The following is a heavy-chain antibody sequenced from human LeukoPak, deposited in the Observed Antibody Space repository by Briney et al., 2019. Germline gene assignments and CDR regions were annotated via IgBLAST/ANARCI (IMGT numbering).Heavy chain of an antibody. CDR2: IYYSGST. V-gene: IGHV4-59*08. CDR1: GGSISSYY. D-gene: IGHD6-19*01. CDR3: AALYYIAVAGDNWFDP. J-gene: IGHJ5*02. Sequence: SETLSLTCTVSGGSISSYYWSWIRQPPGEGLEWIGYIYYSGSTNYNPPLKSRVTISVDTSKNQFSLKLSSVTAADTAVYYCAALYYIAVAGDNWFDPWGQGTLVTVSS.